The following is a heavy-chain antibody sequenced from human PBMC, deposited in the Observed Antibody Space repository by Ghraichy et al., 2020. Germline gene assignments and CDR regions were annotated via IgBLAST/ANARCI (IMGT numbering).Heavy chain of an antibody. Sequence: SQTLSLTCAISGDSVSNADAAWNWVRQSPSRGLEWLGRTLYRSQWYDDFAPSLRGRITINPETAKNQVTLHLNSVTPEDSAVYYCARQYWSGHLHYRGMDVWRQGTTVTVPS. CDR2: TLYRSQWYD. CDR1: GDSVSNADAA. J-gene: IGHJ6*02. D-gene: IGHD2-8*02. V-gene: IGHV6-1*01. CDR3: ARQYWSGHLHYRGMDV.